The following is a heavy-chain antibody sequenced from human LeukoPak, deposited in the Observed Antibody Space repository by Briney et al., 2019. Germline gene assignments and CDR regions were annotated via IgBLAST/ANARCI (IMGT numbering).Heavy chain of an antibody. CDR2: TWFDGTNK. J-gene: IGHJ4*02. CDR1: AFIFSNYG. Sequence: GGSLRLSCAASAFIFSNYGMHWVRQAPGKGLEWVAVTWFDGTNKYYADSVKGRFTISRDNSKNTLYLQMNSLRAEDTAVYYCAKGAHITMFRGALENLGQGTLVTVSS. V-gene: IGHV3-33*06. CDR3: AKGAHITMFRGALEN. D-gene: IGHD3-10*01.